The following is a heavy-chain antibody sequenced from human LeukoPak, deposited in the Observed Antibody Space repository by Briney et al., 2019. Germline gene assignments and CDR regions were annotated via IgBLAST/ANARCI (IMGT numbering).Heavy chain of an antibody. V-gene: IGHV7-4-1*02. D-gene: IGHD3-22*01. CDR3: ARDPYYYDSSGHLPVFDSADAFDI. J-gene: IGHJ3*02. CDR2: INTNTGNP. Sequence: ASVKVSCKASGYTFTSYAMNWVRQAPGQGLEWMGWINTNTGNPTYAQSFTGRFVFSLDTSVSTAYLQISSLKAEDTAVYYCARDPYYYDSSGHLPVFDSADAFDIWGQGTMVTVSS. CDR1: GYTFTSYA.